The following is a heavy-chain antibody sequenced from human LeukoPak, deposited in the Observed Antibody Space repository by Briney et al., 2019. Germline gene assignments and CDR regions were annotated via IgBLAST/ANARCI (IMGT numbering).Heavy chain of an antibody. V-gene: IGHV3-23*01. CDR2: ISGSGGST. J-gene: IGHJ3*02. Sequence: GGSLSLSCAASGFTFSSCAMSWVRQAPGKGLEWVSAISGSGGSTYYADSVKGRFTISRDNSKNTLYLQMNSLRAEDTAVYYCAKDHYYDSSGYLKEYAFDIWGQGTMVTVSS. CDR1: GFTFSSCA. D-gene: IGHD3-22*01. CDR3: AKDHYYDSSGYLKEYAFDI.